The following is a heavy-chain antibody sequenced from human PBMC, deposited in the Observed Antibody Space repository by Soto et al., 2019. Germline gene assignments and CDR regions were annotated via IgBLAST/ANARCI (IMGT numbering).Heavy chain of an antibody. Sequence: QVQLVESGGGVAQPGRSLRLSCTVSGFTFGGHAMHWVRQAPGKGLEWVTQIWYDGSNKYYAESVKGRFTISRDNSKNTLYLQMNSLRVEDTAVYYCARDGQGLAPYALDVWGQGTSVTDSS. J-gene: IGHJ6*02. D-gene: IGHD6-19*01. CDR2: IWYDGSNK. V-gene: IGHV3-33*01. CDR3: ARDGQGLAPYALDV. CDR1: GFTFGGHA.